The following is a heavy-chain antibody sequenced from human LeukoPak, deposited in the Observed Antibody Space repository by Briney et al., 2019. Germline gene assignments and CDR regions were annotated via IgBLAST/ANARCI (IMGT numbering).Heavy chain of an antibody. D-gene: IGHD3-10*02. CDR1: GFTFSSYW. J-gene: IGHJ6*02. Sequence: GGSLRLSCAASGFTFSSYWMHWVRQAPGKGLVWVSRINSDGSSTSYADSVKGRFTISRDNAKNTLYLQMNSLRAEDTAVYYCARGPFYVGMDVWGQGTTATVSS. CDR2: INSDGSST. V-gene: IGHV3-74*01. CDR3: ARGPFYVGMDV.